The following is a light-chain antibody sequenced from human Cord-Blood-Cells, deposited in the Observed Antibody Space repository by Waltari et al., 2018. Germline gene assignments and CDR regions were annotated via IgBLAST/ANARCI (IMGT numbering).Light chain of an antibody. J-gene: IGKJ1*01. CDR2: GAS. CDR1: QSVSSSY. Sequence: DIVLTQSPGTLSSSPGERATLSCRASQSVSSSYLAWYQQKPGQAPRLLIYGASSRATGIPDRFSGSGSGTDFTLTISRLEPEDFAVYYCQQYGSSPQTFGQGTKVEIK. V-gene: IGKV3-20*01. CDR3: QQYGSSPQT.